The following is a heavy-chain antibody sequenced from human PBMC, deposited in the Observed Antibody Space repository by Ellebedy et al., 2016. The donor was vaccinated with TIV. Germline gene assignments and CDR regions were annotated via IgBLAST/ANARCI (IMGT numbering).Heavy chain of an antibody. Sequence: GGSLRLXXAASGFTFSSYSMNWVRQAPGKGLEWVSSISSSSSYIYYADSVKGRFTISRDNAKNSLYLQMNSLRAEDTAVYYCARDPEVGAFDYWGQGTLVTASS. CDR1: GFTFSSYS. CDR3: ARDPEVGAFDY. CDR2: ISSSSSYI. V-gene: IGHV3-21*01. J-gene: IGHJ4*02. D-gene: IGHD1-26*01.